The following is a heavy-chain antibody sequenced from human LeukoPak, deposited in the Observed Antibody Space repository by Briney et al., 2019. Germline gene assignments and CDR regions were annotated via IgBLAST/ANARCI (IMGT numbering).Heavy chain of an antibody. D-gene: IGHD6-19*01. CDR3: ARARSGWYLGQFDY. V-gene: IGHV3-30*04. CDR1: GFTFSGYA. CDR2: ISYDGSNK. J-gene: IGHJ4*02. Sequence: SGGSLRLSCAASGFTFSGYAMHWVRQAPGKGLGWVAVISYDGSNKYSADSVKGRFTISRDNSKNTLYLQMNSLRAEDTAVYYCARARSGWYLGQFDYWGQGTLVTVSS.